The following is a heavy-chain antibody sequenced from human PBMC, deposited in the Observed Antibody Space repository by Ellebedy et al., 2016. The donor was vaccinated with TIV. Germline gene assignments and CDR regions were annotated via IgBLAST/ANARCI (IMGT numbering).Heavy chain of an antibody. CDR2: INAGNGNT. CDR3: ARDRDYGTIDY. CDR1: GYTFTSYA. D-gene: IGHD4-17*01. V-gene: IGHV1-3*01. Sequence: AASVKVSCKASGYTFTSYAMHWVRQAPGQRLAWMGWINAGNGNTKYSQTCQGRVTITRDTSASTAYMELSSLRSEDTAVYYCARDRDYGTIDYWGQGTLVTVSS. J-gene: IGHJ4*02.